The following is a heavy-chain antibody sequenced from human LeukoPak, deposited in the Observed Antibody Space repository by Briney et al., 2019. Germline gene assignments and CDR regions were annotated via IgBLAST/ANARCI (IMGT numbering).Heavy chain of an antibody. D-gene: IGHD3-16*02. J-gene: IGHJ4*02. V-gene: IGHV1-24*01. CDR2: FDPEDGET. Sequence: ASVTVSCKVSGYTLTELSMHWVRQAPGKGLEWMGGFDPEDGETIYAQKFQGRVTMTEDTSTDTAYMELSSLRSEDTAVYYCATVGRNWRLGELSLFDYWGQGTLVTVSS. CDR3: ATVGRNWRLGELSLFDY. CDR1: GYTLTELS.